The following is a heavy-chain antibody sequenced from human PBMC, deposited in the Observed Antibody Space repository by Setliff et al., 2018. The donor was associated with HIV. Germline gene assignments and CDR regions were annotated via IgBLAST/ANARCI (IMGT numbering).Heavy chain of an antibody. J-gene: IGHJ5*02. Sequence: ASVKVSCKASGYTFTSDYIHWVRQAPGQGLEWMGWISPYNGNTKYSKKFQGRVTVTTDKSTSTAYMELRSLRFDDTAVYYCARVVQGFASERFTLKNWFDPWGQGTLVTVSS. CDR3: ARVVQGFASERFTLKNWFDP. CDR1: GYTFTSDY. V-gene: IGHV1-18*04. CDR2: ISPYNGNT. D-gene: IGHD3-16*01.